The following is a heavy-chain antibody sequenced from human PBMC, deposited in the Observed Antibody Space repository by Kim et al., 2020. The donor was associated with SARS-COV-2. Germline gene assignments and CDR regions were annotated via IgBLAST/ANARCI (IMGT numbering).Heavy chain of an antibody. J-gene: IGHJ6*02. CDR3: AKNREYSSSSWGMDV. CDR2: ISWDGGST. V-gene: IGHV3-43*01. Sequence: GGSLRLSCAASGFTFDDYTMHWVRQAPGKGLEWVSLISWDGGSTYYADSVKGRFTISRDNSKNSLYLQMNSLSTEDTALYYCAKNREYSSSSWGMDVWG. D-gene: IGHD6-6*01. CDR1: GFTFDDYT.